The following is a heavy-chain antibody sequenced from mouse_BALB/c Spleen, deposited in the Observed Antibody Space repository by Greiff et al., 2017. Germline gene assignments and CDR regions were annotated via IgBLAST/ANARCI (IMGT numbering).Heavy chain of an antibody. CDR3: ARGRRGYYAMDY. CDR2: IWGDGST. J-gene: IGHJ4*01. CDR1: GFSLTGYG. D-gene: IGHD2-12*01. Sequence: QVQLKESGPGLVAPSQSLSITCTVSGFSLTGYGVNWVRQPPGKGLEWLGMIWGDGSTDYNSALKSRLSISKDNSKSQVFLKMDSLQTDDTAMYYCARGRRGYYAMDYWGQGTSVTVSS. V-gene: IGHV2-6-7*01.